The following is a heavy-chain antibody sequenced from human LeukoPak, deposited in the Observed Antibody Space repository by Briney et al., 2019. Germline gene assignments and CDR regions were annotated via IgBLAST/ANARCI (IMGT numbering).Heavy chain of an antibody. CDR1: IDSFSNYH. CDR2: VNVSGGT. CDR3: ARGQGATVPQVGKNWFDP. V-gene: IGHV4-34*01. J-gene: IGHJ5*02. Sequence: PSETLSLTCAVYIDSFSNYHWNWIRQTPAKGMEWIGEVNVSGGTNISPSLRSRVILSVDTSKNQFSLKLISVTVADTAIYYCARGQGATVPQVGKNWFDPWGQGTRVTVSS. D-gene: IGHD1-26*01.